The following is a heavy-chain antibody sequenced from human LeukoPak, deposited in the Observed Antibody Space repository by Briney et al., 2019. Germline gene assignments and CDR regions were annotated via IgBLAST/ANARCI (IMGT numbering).Heavy chain of an antibody. D-gene: IGHD6-13*01. J-gene: IGHJ6*03. CDR2: ISSSGSLI. Sequence: GGSLRLSCAASGFTFSDYNMRWIRQAPGKGLEWVSSISSSGSLIYYADSVRGRFTVSRDNAKNSLHLQMNSLRAEDTAVYYCARVGVEQYLVLSYSMDVWGKGTTVTVS. V-gene: IGHV3-11*04. CDR3: ARVGVEQYLVLSYSMDV. CDR1: GFTFSDYN.